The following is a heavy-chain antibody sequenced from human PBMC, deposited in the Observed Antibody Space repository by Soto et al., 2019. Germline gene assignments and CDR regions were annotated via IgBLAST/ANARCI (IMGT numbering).Heavy chain of an antibody. CDR3: ARDRGVVVAATRNYYYGMDV. D-gene: IGHD2-15*01. CDR1: GGSISSGGYY. J-gene: IGHJ6*02. Sequence: QVRLQESGPGLVKPSQTLSLTCTVSGGSISSGGYYWSWIRQHPGKGLEWIGYIYYSGSTYYNPSLKSRVTISVDTSKNQFSLKLSSVTAADTAVYYCARDRGVVVAATRNYYYGMDVWGQGTTVTVSS. CDR2: IYYSGST. V-gene: IGHV4-31*03.